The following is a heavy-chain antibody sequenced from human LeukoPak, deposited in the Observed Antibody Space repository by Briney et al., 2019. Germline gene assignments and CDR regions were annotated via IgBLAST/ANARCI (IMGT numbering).Heavy chain of an antibody. J-gene: IGHJ6*02. Sequence: PSETLSLTCTVSGGSLSSFYWSWIRRPPGKGLEWIGYIYYSGNTTYNPSLTSRVAISVDPSKNRFSLKLTSVTAADTAVYYCARTHYGSGSYGMDVWGQGTTVTVSS. D-gene: IGHD3-10*01. CDR1: GGSLSSFY. V-gene: IGHV4-59*01. CDR3: ARTHYGSGSYGMDV. CDR2: IYYSGNT.